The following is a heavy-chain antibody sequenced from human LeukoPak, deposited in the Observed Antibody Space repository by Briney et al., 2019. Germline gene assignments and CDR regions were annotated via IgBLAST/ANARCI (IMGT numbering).Heavy chain of an antibody. V-gene: IGHV4-39*01. CDR3: ARPLDGGYVAFDI. Sequence: PSETLSLTCTVSGGSISSSSYYWGWIRQPPGKGLEWIGSIYYSGSTYYNPSLKGRVTISVDTSKNQFSLKLSSVTAADTAVYYCARPLDGGYVAFDIWGQGTMVTVSS. CDR1: GGSISSSSYY. D-gene: IGHD5-12*01. CDR2: IYYSGST. J-gene: IGHJ3*02.